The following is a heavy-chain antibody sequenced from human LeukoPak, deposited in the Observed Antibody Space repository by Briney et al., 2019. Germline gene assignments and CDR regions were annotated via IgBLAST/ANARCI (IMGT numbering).Heavy chain of an antibody. Sequence: ASVKVSCKASGYTFTSYDINWVRQATGQGLEWMGWMNPNSGNTGYAQKFQGRVTITRNTSISTAYMELSSLRSEDTAVYYCARGARSYYYDSSGYYTPPDAFDIWGQGTMVTVSS. CDR1: GYTFTSYD. CDR3: ARGARSYYYDSSGYYTPPDAFDI. J-gene: IGHJ3*02. CDR2: MNPNSGNT. V-gene: IGHV1-8*03. D-gene: IGHD3-22*01.